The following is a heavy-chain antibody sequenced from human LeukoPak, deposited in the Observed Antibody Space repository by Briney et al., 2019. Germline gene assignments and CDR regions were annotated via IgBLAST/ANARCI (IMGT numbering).Heavy chain of an antibody. CDR1: GGSISSGHYY. D-gene: IGHD6-19*01. CDR3: ASDKGASGWGLGY. V-gene: IGHV4-61*02. CDR2: IYSRGST. Sequence: SQTLSLTSTVSGGSISSGHYYLDWIRQPAGKGLEWIGRIYSRGSTNYNSSLKSRVTISVDTSKNQFSLKLTSVTAADTAVYYCASDKGASGWGLGYWGQGTLVTVSS. J-gene: IGHJ4*02.